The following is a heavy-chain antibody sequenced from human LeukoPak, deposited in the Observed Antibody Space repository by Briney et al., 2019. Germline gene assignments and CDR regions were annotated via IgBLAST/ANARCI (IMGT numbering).Heavy chain of an antibody. CDR1: GGSISSYY. CDR3: ARQIASAGTAGFDF. CDR2: IYSTGST. J-gene: IGHJ4*02. Sequence: SETLSLTCTVPGGSISSYYWSWIRQPAGKGLEWIGRIYSTGSTNYNPSLKSRVTMSVDTSKNQFSLRLRSVTAADTAVYYCARQIASAGTAGFDFWGQGALVTVSS. D-gene: IGHD6-13*01. V-gene: IGHV4-4*07.